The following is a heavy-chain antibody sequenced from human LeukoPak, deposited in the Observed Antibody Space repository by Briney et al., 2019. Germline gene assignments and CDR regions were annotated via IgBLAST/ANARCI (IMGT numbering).Heavy chain of an antibody. Sequence: GGSLRLSCAASGFILSSNYMSWVRQAPGKGLEWVSVTYSGGSTYYADSVKGRFTISRDNSKNTLYLQMNSLRAEDTAVYYCASNSGSDAILHWFDPWGQGTLVTVSS. V-gene: IGHV3-66*01. CDR2: TYSGGST. CDR3: ASNSGSDAILHWFDP. CDR1: GFILSSNY. D-gene: IGHD1-26*01. J-gene: IGHJ5*02.